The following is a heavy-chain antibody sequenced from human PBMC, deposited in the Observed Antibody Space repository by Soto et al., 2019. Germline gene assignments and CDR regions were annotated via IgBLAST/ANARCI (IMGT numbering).Heavy chain of an antibody. CDR1: GGSISSSSYY. CDR2: IYYSGST. J-gene: IGHJ5*01. V-gene: IGHV4-39*01. Sequence: SETLSLTCTVSGGSISSSSYYWGWIRQPPGKGLEWIGSIYYSGSTYYNPSLKSRVTISVDTSKNQFSLKLSSVTAADTAVYYCASLLGYFIGGCGQGWDVPCVQGALV. D-gene: IGHD2-15*01. CDR3: ASLLGYFIGGCGQGWDVP.